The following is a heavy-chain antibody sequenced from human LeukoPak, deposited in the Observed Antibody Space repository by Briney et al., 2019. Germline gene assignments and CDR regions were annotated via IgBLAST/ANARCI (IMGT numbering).Heavy chain of an antibody. V-gene: IGHV3-23*03. CDR2: IYTDASST. J-gene: IGHJ4*02. CDR1: GFTFSRYA. Sequence: GGSLRLSCAASGFTFSRYAMTWVRQAPGKGVEWVSAIYTDASSTKYAGSVKGPFTLSRDTSKNTLYLQMNSLRAEDTAVYYCAKDWACDFWGQGTLVTVSS. CDR3: AKDWACDF. D-gene: IGHD3-16*01.